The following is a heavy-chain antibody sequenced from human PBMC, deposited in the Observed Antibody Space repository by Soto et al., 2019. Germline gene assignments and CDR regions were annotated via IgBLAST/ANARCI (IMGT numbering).Heavy chain of an antibody. Sequence: GGSLRLSCAASGFTFSSYGMHWVRQAPGKGLEWVAVIWYDGSNKYYADSVKGRFTISRDNSKNTLYLQMNSLRAEDTAVYYCARDGGKDYDLYYGMDVWGQWTTVTVSS. D-gene: IGHD4-17*01. CDR3: ARDGGKDYDLYYGMDV. V-gene: IGHV3-33*01. J-gene: IGHJ6*02. CDR1: GFTFSSYG. CDR2: IWYDGSNK.